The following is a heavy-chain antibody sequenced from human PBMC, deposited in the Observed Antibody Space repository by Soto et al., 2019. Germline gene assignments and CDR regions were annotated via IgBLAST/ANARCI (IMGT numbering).Heavy chain of an antibody. CDR3: ASDSSVAPFDY. CDR1: GFNFNSNW. Sequence: EVQLVESGGGLVQPGGSLRLSCAASGFNFNSNWMNWVRQAPGKGLEWVANIKKDGSEKNYVDSVKGRFTISRDNAKSSLCLQMNSLRAEDAAVYYCASDSSVAPFDYWGQGTLVSVYS. J-gene: IGHJ4*02. V-gene: IGHV3-7*01. D-gene: IGHD3-22*01. CDR2: IKKDGSEK.